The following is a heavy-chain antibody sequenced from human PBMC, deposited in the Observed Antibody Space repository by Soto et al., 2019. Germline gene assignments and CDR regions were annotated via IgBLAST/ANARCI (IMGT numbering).Heavy chain of an antibody. D-gene: IGHD5-18*01. V-gene: IGHV3-30*18. CDR2: ISYDGSNK. Sequence: GGSLRLSCAASGFTFSSYGMHWVRQAPGKGLEWVAVISYDGSNKYYADSVKGRFTISRDNSKNTLYLQMNSLRAEDTAVYYCAKAGAGYSYGLDYYYYGMDVWGQGTTVTVSS. CDR3: AKAGAGYSYGLDYYYYGMDV. CDR1: GFTFSSYG. J-gene: IGHJ6*02.